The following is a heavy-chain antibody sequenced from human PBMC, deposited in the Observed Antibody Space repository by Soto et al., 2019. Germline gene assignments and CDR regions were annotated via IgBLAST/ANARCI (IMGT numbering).Heavy chain of an antibody. Sequence: QVQLQQWGAGLLKPSETLSLTCGVYGGSFSGSFWSWIRQPPGKGLEWIGEINDSGSTNYNPSLKSRVTISVDTSKNQFSLNLMSVTAADTAVYYCATGRGTENYWDQGTLVTVSS. J-gene: IGHJ4*02. CDR2: INDSGST. CDR3: ATGRGTENY. V-gene: IGHV4-34*01. CDR1: GGSFSGSF. D-gene: IGHD3-10*01.